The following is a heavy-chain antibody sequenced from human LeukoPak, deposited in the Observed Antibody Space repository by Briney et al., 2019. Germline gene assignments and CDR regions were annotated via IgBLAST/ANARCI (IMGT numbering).Heavy chain of an antibody. J-gene: IGHJ6*02. CDR3: AREKQSAVVVTPNGMDV. D-gene: IGHD3-22*01. CDR2: IYYSGST. CDR1: GGSISSSSYY. Sequence: SETLSLTCTVSGGSISSSSYYWGWIRQPPGKGLEWIGSIYYSGSTYYNPSLKSRVTISVDTSKNQFSLKLSSVTAADTAVYYCAREKQSAVVVTPNGMDVWGQGTTVTVSS. V-gene: IGHV4-39*07.